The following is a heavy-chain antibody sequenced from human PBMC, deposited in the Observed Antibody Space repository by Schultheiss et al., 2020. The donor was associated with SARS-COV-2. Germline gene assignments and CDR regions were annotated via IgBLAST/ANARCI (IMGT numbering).Heavy chain of an antibody. Sequence: SETLSLTCAVYGGSFSGYYWSWIRQPPGKGLEWIGEINHSGSTNYNPSLKSRVTISVDTSKNQFSLKLSSVTAADTAVYYCARGGIFGVGDYFDYWGQGTLVTVSS. CDR3: ARGGIFGVGDYFDY. V-gene: IGHV4-34*01. CDR1: GGSFSGYY. D-gene: IGHD3-3*01. CDR2: INHSGST. J-gene: IGHJ4*02.